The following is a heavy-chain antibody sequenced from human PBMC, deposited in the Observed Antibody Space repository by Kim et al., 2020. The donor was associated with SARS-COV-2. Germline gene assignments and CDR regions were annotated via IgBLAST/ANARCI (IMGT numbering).Heavy chain of an antibody. D-gene: IGHD6-13*01. V-gene: IGHV4-4*02. Sequence: PSLKCRVTISVDKSKNQFSLKLSSVTAADTAVYYCARRGLSSSWYVGAFDIWGQGTMVTVSS. CDR3: ARRGLSSSWYVGAFDI. J-gene: IGHJ3*02.